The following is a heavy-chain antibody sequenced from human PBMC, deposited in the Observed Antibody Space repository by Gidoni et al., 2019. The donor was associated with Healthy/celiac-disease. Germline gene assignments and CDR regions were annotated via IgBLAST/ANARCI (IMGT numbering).Heavy chain of an antibody. V-gene: IGHV4-39*07. J-gene: IGHJ4*02. CDR2: IYYSGST. CDR3: ASVVITIYYFDY. Sequence: QLQLQESGPGLVKPSETLSLTCTVSGGSISSSSYYWGWIRQPPGKGLEWIGSIYYSGSTYYNPSLKSRVTISVDTSKNQFSLKLSSVTAADTAVYYCASVVITIYYFDYWGQGTLVTVSS. CDR1: GGSISSSSYY. D-gene: IGHD3-22*01.